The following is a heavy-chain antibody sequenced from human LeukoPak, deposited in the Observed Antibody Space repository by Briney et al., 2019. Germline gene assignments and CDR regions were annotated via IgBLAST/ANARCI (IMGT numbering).Heavy chain of an antibody. CDR3: ARGGYSGYDFYYYYYMDV. Sequence: ASVKVSCKASGYTFTSYYMHWVRQAPGQGLEWMGIINPSGGSTSYAQKFQGRVTMTRDTSISTAYMELSRLRSDDTAVYYCARGGYSGYDFYYYYYMDVWGKGTTVTVSS. CDR1: GYTFTSYY. J-gene: IGHJ6*03. V-gene: IGHV1-46*01. D-gene: IGHD5-12*01. CDR2: INPSGGST.